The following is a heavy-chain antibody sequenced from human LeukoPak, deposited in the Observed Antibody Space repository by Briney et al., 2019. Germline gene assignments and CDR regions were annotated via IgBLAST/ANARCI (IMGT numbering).Heavy chain of an antibody. Sequence: GSLRLSCAPSGFTFSNYAMSWVRQAPGKGLEWIGEINHSGSTNYNPSLKSRVTISVDTSKNQFSLKLSSVTAADTAVYYCARDGHYDFWSGYYTRRWFDPWGQGTLVTVSS. CDR3: ARDGHYDFWSGYYTRRWFDP. J-gene: IGHJ5*02. D-gene: IGHD3-3*01. V-gene: IGHV4-34*01. CDR2: INHSGST. CDR1: GFTFSNYA.